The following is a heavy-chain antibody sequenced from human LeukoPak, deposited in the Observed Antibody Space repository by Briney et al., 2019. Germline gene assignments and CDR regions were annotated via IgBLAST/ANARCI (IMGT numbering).Heavy chain of an antibody. CDR1: GYTFTSYD. D-gene: IGHD3-9*01. CDR3: ARGFGYYDILTGYHTYYYYYYRDV. CDR2: MNPNSGNT. V-gene: IGHV1-8*01. Sequence: ASVKVSCKASGYTFTSYDINWVRQATGQGLEWMGWMNPNSGNTGYAQKFQGRVTMTRNTSISTAYMELSSLRSEDTAVYYCARGFGYYDILTGYHTYYYYYYRDVWGKGTTVTISS. J-gene: IGHJ6*03.